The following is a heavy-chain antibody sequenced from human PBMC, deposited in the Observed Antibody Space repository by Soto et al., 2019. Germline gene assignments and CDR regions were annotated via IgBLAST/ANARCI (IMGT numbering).Heavy chain of an antibody. V-gene: IGHV4-38-2*01. CDR1: GDSISSGYY. Sequence: SETLSLTCAVSGDSISSGYYWAWIRRPPGKGLEWIGSIYHSGTTYYNPSLKSRVTISVDTSRNQFSLKLSSVTAADSAVYYCARTDNVGYYSYFGQGTLVTVSS. J-gene: IGHJ4*02. D-gene: IGHD3-3*01. CDR2: IYHSGTT. CDR3: ARTDNVGYYSY.